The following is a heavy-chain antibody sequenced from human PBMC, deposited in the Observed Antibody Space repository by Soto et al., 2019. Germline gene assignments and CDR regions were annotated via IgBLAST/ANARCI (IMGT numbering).Heavy chain of an antibody. CDR2: ISYDGSNK. J-gene: IGHJ6*02. CDR3: AKTYYYDSSGYEFYYYYGMDV. CDR1: GFTFSSYG. V-gene: IGHV3-30*18. D-gene: IGHD3-22*01. Sequence: PGGSLRLSCAASGFTFSSYGMHWVRQAPGKGLEWVAVISYDGSNKYYADSVKGRFTISRDNSKNTLYLQMNSLRAEDTAVYYCAKTYYYDSSGYEFYYYYGMDVWGQGTTVTVLL.